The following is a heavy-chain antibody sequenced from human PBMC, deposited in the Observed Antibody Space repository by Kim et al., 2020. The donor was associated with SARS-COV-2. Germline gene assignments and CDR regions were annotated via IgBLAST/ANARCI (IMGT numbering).Heavy chain of an antibody. D-gene: IGHD6-13*01. J-gene: IGHJ4*02. CDR1: GFTFSSYS. CDR3: TRGTTDAPGIDY. Sequence: GGSLRLSCAASGFTFSSYSMHWVRQAPGKGLVWVSRITSATSSATYADSVRGRFTISRDNAKNTMYLQIHSLRAEDTAVYYCTRGTTDAPGIDYWGQGTPVTVSS. CDR2: ITSATSSA. V-gene: IGHV3-74*03.